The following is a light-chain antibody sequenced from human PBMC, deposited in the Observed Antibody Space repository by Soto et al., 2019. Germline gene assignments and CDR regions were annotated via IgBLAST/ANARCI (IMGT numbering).Light chain of an antibody. CDR1: SSDVGDYNY. CDR2: EVS. CDR3: TSYTTTSSLMV. J-gene: IGLJ7*01. Sequence: QSALTQPASISGSPGQSITISCTGTSSDVGDYNYVSWYQQHPGKAPKFIIYEVSYRPSGVSNRFSGSKSGNTASLTISGLQADDEADYYCTSYTTTSSLMVFGGGTQLTVL. V-gene: IGLV2-14*01.